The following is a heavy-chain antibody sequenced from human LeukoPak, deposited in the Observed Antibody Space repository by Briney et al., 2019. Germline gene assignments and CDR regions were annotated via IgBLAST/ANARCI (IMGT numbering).Heavy chain of an antibody. CDR3: ARERYYYDTSAYYHKANFYYYGMDV. V-gene: IGHV3-21*04. J-gene: IGHJ6*02. CDR2: ITTTGGSI. D-gene: IGHD3-22*01. Sequence: SGGSLRLSCAASGFTFSRYSMYWVRQAPGQGLEWVSSITTTGGSIYYADSVRGRFTISRDNPKNTPFLQMNSLRAEDTAVYYCARERYYYDTSAYYHKANFYYYGMDVWGQGTTVIVSS. CDR1: GFTFSRYS.